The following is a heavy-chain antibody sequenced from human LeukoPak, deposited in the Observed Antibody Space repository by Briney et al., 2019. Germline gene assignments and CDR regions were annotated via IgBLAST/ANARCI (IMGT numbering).Heavy chain of an antibody. V-gene: IGHV4-34*01. J-gene: IGHJ6*02. Sequence: SETLSLTCAVYGGSFSGYYWSWIRQPPGKGLEWIGEINHSGSTNYNPSLKSRVTISVDTSKNQFSLKLSSVTAADTAVYYRARERRNYYDSSGYYQYYYYYGMDVWGQGTTVTVSS. CDR2: INHSGST. D-gene: IGHD3-22*01. CDR1: GGSFSGYY. CDR3: ARERRNYYDSSGYYQYYYYYGMDV.